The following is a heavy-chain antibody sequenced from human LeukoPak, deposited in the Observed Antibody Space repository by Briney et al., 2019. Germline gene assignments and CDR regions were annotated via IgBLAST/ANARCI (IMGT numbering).Heavy chain of an antibody. J-gene: IGHJ6*03. Sequence: SETLSLTCTVSGGSISSSSYFWGWIRQPPGKGLEWIGSIYYSGSTYYNPSLKGRVTISVDTSKNQFSLKLSSVTAADTAVYYCARLIPTRVLEWLSSTSYMDVWGKGATVTVSS. CDR1: GGSISSSSYF. CDR3: ARLIPTRVLEWLSSTSYMDV. CDR2: IYYSGST. D-gene: IGHD3-3*01. V-gene: IGHV4-39*01.